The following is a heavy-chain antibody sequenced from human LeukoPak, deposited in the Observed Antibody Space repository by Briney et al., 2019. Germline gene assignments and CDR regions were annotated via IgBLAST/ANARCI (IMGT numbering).Heavy chain of an antibody. CDR1: GFTFRSYG. Sequence: PGGSLRLSCAASGFTFRSYGMHWVRQAPGKGLEWVAFIRYDETNKYYADSVKGRFTISRDNSNNTLYLQMNSLRTEDTAVYYCAKDWGYTTMVSYYFDYWGQGALVTVSS. CDR3: AKDWGYTTMVSYYFDY. CDR2: IRYDETNK. D-gene: IGHD5-18*01. V-gene: IGHV3-30*02. J-gene: IGHJ4*02.